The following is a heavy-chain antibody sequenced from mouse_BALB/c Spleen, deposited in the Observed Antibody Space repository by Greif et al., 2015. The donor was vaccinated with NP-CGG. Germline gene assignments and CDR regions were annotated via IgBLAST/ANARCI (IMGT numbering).Heavy chain of an antibody. V-gene: IGHV1-77*01. CDR3: ARYYGSIYWYFDV. J-gene: IGHJ1*01. CDR2: IYPGSGNT. CDR1: GYTFTDYC. D-gene: IGHD1-1*01. Sequence: QVQLQQSGAELARPGASVKLSCKASGYTFTDYCINWVKQRTGQGLEWIGEIYPGSGNTYYNEKFKGKATLTADKSSSTAYMQLSSLTSEDSAVYFCARYYGSIYWYFDVWGAGTTVTVSS.